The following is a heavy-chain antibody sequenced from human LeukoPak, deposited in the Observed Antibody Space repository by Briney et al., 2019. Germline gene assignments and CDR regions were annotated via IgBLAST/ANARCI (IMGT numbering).Heavy chain of an antibody. Sequence: GGCLRLSCVASGFTFDTFAMSWVRQAPGKGLEWDSGIGNTETYYSDSVKGRFTISRDNSKSTIYLHMSNLRAEDTALYYCARDGQAFNSNWDYFEYWGQGTPVTVSS. CDR3: ARDGQAFNSNWDYFEY. CDR1: GFTFDTFA. CDR2: IGNTET. V-gene: IGHV3-23*01. J-gene: IGHJ4*02. D-gene: IGHD7-27*01.